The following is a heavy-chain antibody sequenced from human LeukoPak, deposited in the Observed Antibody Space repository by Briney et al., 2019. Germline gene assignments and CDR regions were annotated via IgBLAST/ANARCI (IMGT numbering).Heavy chain of an antibody. CDR1: GGSISSGGYY. Sequence: PSETLSLNCTVSGGSISSGGYYWSWIRQHPGKGLEWIGYIYYSGSTYYNPSLKSRVTISVDTSKNQFSLKLSSVTAADTAVYYCARCRVHCSSTICYANWFDPWGQGTLVTVSS. CDR2: IYYSGST. CDR3: ARCRVHCSSTICYANWFDP. D-gene: IGHD2-2*01. J-gene: IGHJ5*02. V-gene: IGHV4-31*03.